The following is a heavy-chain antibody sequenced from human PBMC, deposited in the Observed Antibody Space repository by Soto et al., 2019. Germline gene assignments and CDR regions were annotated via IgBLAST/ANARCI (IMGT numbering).Heavy chain of an antibody. CDR2: MNPNSGKT. Sequence: QVQLVQSGAEVKKPGASLKVSCKASGYTFTSYDINWVRQTTGQELEWMGWMNPNSGKTGYAQKFQGRVTRTRNTSISTAYMELSSLRPEDTAVYYCARTLYGDNVDYWGQGTLGIVA. CDR1: GYTFTSYD. V-gene: IGHV1-8*01. J-gene: IGHJ4*02. CDR3: ARTLYGDNVDY. D-gene: IGHD4-17*01.